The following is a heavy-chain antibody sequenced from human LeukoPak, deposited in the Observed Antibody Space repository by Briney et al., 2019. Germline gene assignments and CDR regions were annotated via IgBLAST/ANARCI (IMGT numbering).Heavy chain of an antibody. CDR3: ARVEYYGLGSPFDY. Sequence: SETLSLTCTVSGGSVSSDSYYWSWIRQPPGKGLEWIGYIYYSGSTNYNPSLKSRVTISVDTSKNQFSLKLSSVSAADTAVYYCARVEYYGLGSPFDYWGQGTLVTVSS. V-gene: IGHV4-61*01. D-gene: IGHD3-10*01. CDR1: GGSVSSDSYY. CDR2: IYYSGST. J-gene: IGHJ4*02.